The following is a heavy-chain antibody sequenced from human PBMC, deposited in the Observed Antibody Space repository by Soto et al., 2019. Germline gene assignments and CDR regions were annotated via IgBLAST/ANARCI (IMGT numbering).Heavy chain of an antibody. CDR3: AKDLGIVVPDAFDI. J-gene: IGHJ3*02. Sequence: GGSLRLSCAASGFTFSSDAMSWVRQAPGKGREWVSASSGRGGSTYYADSVKGRFTISRDNSKNTLYLQMNSLRAEDTAVYYCAKDLGIVVPDAFDIWGQGTMVTVSS. D-gene: IGHD1-26*01. CDR2: SSGRGGST. V-gene: IGHV3-23*01. CDR1: GFTFSSDA.